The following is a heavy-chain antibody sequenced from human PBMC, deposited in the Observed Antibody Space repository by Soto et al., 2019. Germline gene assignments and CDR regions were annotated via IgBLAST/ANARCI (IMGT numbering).Heavy chain of an antibody. D-gene: IGHD2-2*01. Sequence: PGGSLRLSCAASGFTFSSYGMHWVRQAPGKGLEWVAVISYDGSNKYYADSVKGRFTISRDNSKNTLYLQMNSLRAEDTAVYYCPKDQGTSPHGTDVWGQAPTVTVS. J-gene: IGHJ6*02. CDR1: GFTFSSYG. CDR2: ISYDGSNK. V-gene: IGHV3-30*18. CDR3: PKDQGTSPHGTDV.